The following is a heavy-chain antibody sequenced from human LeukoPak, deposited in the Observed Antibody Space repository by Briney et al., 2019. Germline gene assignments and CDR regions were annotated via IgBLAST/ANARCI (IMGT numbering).Heavy chain of an antibody. CDR1: GYTFTSYG. Sequence: ASVKVSCKASGYTFTSYGISWVRQAPGQGLEWMGWISAYNGNTNYAQKLQGRVTMTTDTSTSTAYMELRSLRSDDTAVYYCARGGGVLLWFGELERSDWFDPWGQGTLVTVSS. V-gene: IGHV1-18*01. J-gene: IGHJ5*02. CDR3: ARGGGVLLWFGELERSDWFDP. D-gene: IGHD3-10*01. CDR2: ISAYNGNT.